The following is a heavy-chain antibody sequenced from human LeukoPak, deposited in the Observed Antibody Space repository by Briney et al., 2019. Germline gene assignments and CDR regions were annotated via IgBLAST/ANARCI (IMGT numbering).Heavy chain of an antibody. D-gene: IGHD1-26*01. CDR1: GGSISSYY. CDR2: IYYSGST. Sequence: SETLSLTCTFSGGSISSYYWSWIRQPPGKGLEWIGYIYYSGSTNYNPSLKSRVTISVDTSKNQFSLKLSSVTAADTAVYYCARNQGVQWELPNWYFDLWGRGTLVTVSS. CDR3: ARNQGVQWELPNWYFDL. V-gene: IGHV4-59*01. J-gene: IGHJ2*01.